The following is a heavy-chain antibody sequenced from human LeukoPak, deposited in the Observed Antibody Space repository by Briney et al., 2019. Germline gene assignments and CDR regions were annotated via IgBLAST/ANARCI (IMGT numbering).Heavy chain of an antibody. Sequence: PGGSLRLSCTTSGFAFGDFAMSWVRQAPGKGLEWVGFIRSNMYGGTTEYAASVKGRFTISRDESNRVAYLQMNRLRTEDTAVYYCTRKTYSGSYSKFEYWGQGTLVSVSS. V-gene: IGHV3-49*04. CDR2: IRSNMYGGTT. J-gene: IGHJ4*02. D-gene: IGHD1-26*01. CDR1: GFAFGDFA. CDR3: TRKTYSGSYSKFEY.